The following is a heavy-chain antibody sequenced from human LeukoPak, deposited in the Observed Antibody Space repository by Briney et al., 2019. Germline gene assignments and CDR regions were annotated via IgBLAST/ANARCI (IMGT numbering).Heavy chain of an antibody. Sequence: SETLSLTCTVSGGSISSSSYYWGWIRQPQGKGLEWIGSIYYSRSTYYNPSLKSRVTISVDTSKNQFSLKLSSVTAADTAVYYCASQGGPSGSYRDDAFDIWGQGTMVTVSS. V-gene: IGHV4-39*01. CDR1: GGSISSSSYY. CDR2: IYYSRST. CDR3: ASQGGPSGSYRDDAFDI. D-gene: IGHD1-26*01. J-gene: IGHJ3*02.